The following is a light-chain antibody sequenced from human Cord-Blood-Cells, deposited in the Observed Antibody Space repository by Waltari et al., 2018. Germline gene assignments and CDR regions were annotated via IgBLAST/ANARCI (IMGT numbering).Light chain of an antibody. CDR1: QSVSSN. V-gene: IGKV3-15*01. Sequence: EIVMTQSPVTLSVSPGERATLPCRASQSVSSNLAWYQHKPGQAPRLLIYGASTRATGIPARFSGSGSGTEFTLTISSLQSEDFAVYYCQQYNNWPPLTFGGGTKVEIK. J-gene: IGKJ4*01. CDR3: QQYNNWPPLT. CDR2: GAS.